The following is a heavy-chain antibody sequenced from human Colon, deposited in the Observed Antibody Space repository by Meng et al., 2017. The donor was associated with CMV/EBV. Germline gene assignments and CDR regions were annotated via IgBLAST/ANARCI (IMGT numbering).Heavy chain of an antibody. D-gene: IGHD3-3*01. CDR2: IIPILGIA. CDR1: GGTFSSYT. Sequence: SVKVSCKASGGTFSSYTISWVRQAPGQGLEWMGRIIPILGIANYAQKFQGRVTITADKSTSTAYMELSSLRSEDTAVYYCATTWLPREVFWSGYHYGMDVWGQGTTVTVSS. J-gene: IGHJ6*02. V-gene: IGHV1-69*02. CDR3: ATTWLPREVFWSGYHYGMDV.